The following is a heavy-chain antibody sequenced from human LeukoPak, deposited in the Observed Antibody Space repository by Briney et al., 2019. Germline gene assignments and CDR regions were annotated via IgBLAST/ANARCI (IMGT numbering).Heavy chain of an antibody. CDR2: IKQDGSDK. J-gene: IGHJ4*02. CDR3: ATQAYALFDY. Sequence: GGSLRLSCVASGFTFSSHWMSWVRQAPGKGLEWVGNIKQDGSDKYHADSVKGRFTISRDNAKNSLYLQMSSLRAEDTAVYYCATQAYALFDYWGQGTLVTVSS. CDR1: GFTFSSHW. V-gene: IGHV3-7*03. D-gene: IGHD2-2*01.